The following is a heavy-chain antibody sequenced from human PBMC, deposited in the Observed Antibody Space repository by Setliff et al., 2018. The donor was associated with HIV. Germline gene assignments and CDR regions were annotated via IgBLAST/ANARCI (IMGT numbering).Heavy chain of an antibody. Sequence: SGPTLVNPTETLTLTCTVPGFSLSNTRMGVSWIRQPPGKALEWLAHIFPNDEKSYSASLKSRVTISEDTSKSQVVLTMTNMDPLDTATYFCARYNFRRGYWDYFDYWGQGTQVTVSS. CDR3: ARYNFRRGYWDYFDY. V-gene: IGHV2-26*01. J-gene: IGHJ4*02. D-gene: IGHD3-3*01. CDR2: IFPNDEK. CDR1: GFSLSNTRMG.